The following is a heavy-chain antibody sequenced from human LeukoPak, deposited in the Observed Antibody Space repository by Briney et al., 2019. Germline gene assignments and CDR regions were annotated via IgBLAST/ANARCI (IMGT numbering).Heavy chain of an antibody. CDR3: ASGSSSNWFDP. Sequence: GGSLRLSCAASGFTFSSYWMHWVRQAPGKGLVWVSRINSDGSSTSYADSVKGRFTISRDNAKNTLYLQMNSLRAEDTAVYYCASGSSSNWFDPWGQGTLVTVSS. CDR1: GFTFSSYW. D-gene: IGHD6-6*01. CDR2: INSDGSST. J-gene: IGHJ5*02. V-gene: IGHV3-74*01.